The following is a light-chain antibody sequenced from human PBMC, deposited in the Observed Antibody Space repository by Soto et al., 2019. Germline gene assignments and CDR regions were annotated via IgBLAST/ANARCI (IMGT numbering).Light chain of an antibody. CDR2: GAS. V-gene: IGKV1-5*01. CDR3: QQYNSYSYT. CDR1: QTISTW. Sequence: DIQMTQSPSTLSASVGDRVTLTCRASQTISTWWAWYQQKPGKAPKLLIYGASSLQTGVPSRFSGSGSGTEFTLTISSLEPDDFATYYCQQYNSYSYTFGQGTKLEIK. J-gene: IGKJ2*01.